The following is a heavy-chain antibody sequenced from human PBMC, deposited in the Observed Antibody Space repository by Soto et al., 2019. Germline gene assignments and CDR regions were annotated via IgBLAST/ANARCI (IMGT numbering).Heavy chain of an antibody. V-gene: IGHV1-69*05. CDR1: GCTFSNHA. D-gene: IGHD1-26*01. CDR3: ARDDSGFSGSHYIDYFNY. Sequence: ASVKVSCKASGCTFSNHAVNWVRQATGQGPEWMGLIILTFGTPNYAQKFQGRVTFTRDTSAGTVYMQLSSLTSEDTAVYYCARDDSGFSGSHYIDYFNYWGQGALVTVSS. CDR2: IILTFGTP. J-gene: IGHJ4*02.